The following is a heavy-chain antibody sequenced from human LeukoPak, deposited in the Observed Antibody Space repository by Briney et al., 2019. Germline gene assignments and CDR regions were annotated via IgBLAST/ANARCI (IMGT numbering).Heavy chain of an antibody. CDR1: GGSISSYY. Sequence: SETLSLTCTVSGGSISSYYWSWIRQPPGKGLEWIGYIYYSGSTNYNPSLKSRVTISVDTSKNQFSRKLSSVTAADTAVYYCATWSLAPTYYDILTGSYYYYYGMDVWGQGTTVTVSS. CDR3: ATWSLAPTYYDILTGSYYYYYGMDV. V-gene: IGHV4-59*01. CDR2: IYYSGST. J-gene: IGHJ6*02. D-gene: IGHD3-9*01.